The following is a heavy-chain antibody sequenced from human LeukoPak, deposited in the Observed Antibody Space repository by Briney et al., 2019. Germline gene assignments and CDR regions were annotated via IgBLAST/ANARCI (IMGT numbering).Heavy chain of an antibody. CDR2: IKSKTDGGTT. Sequence: PGGSLRLSCAASGFTFSNAWMSWVRQAPGQGLEWVGRIKSKTDGGTTDYAAPVRGRFTISRDDSKNTLYVQLNGLRTEDTALYYCTTGARSHGYLFDRWGQGTLVTVSS. CDR1: GFTFSNAW. V-gene: IGHV3-15*01. D-gene: IGHD5-18*01. J-gene: IGHJ4*02. CDR3: TTGARSHGYLFDR.